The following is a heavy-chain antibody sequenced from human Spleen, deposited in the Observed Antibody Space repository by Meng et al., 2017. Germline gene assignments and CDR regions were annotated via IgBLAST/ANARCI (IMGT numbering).Heavy chain of an antibody. V-gene: IGHV4-34*01. CDR2: INHSGST. Sequence: GSLRLSCAVYGGSFSGYYWSWIRQPPGKGLEWIGEINHSGSTNYNPSLKSRVTISVDTSKNQFSLKLSSVTAADTAVYYCARDKYGDYVGGDAFDIWGQGTMVTVSS. CDR3: ARDKYGDYVGGDAFDI. J-gene: IGHJ3*02. CDR1: GGSFSGYY. D-gene: IGHD4-17*01.